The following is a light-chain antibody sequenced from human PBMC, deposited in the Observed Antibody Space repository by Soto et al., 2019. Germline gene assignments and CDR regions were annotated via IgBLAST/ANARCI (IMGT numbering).Light chain of an antibody. CDR1: QNIYSN. V-gene: IGKV3-15*01. CDR2: GAS. Sequence: IVMTQSPATLSVSPGERATFSCRASQNIYSNIAWYQQRPGQAPRLLIHGASTRATGFPARFSGSGSGTDFTLTISSLQSEDFAVYYCQQYNNWPWTFGQGTKVE. J-gene: IGKJ1*01. CDR3: QQYNNWPWT.